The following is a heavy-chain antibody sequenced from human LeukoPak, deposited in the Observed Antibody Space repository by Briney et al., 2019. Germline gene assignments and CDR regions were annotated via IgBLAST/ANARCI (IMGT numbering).Heavy chain of an antibody. Sequence: GGSLRLSCEGSAFIFIGHWMNWVRQAPGKGLVWVSRIASDGSSTTYADSVKGRFSISRDNAKNTLYLQMNSLRVEDTAVYYCARGRPHGNDYWGQGTLVTVSS. CDR2: IASDGSST. CDR3: ARGRPHGNDY. CDR1: AFIFIGHW. J-gene: IGHJ4*02. V-gene: IGHV3-74*01. D-gene: IGHD4-23*01.